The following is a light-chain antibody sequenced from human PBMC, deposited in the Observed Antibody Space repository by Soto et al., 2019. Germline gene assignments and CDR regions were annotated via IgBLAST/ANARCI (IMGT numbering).Light chain of an antibody. Sequence: VLTQSPGNLSLSPWERSTLSCRASQTVRNNYLAWYQQKPGQAPRLLIYGASTRATGIPARFSGSGSGTEFTLTISSLQPDDFATYDCQHYKSYSEAFGQGTKVDIK. CDR1: QTVRNNY. V-gene: IGKV3-20*01. CDR3: QHYKSYSEA. J-gene: IGKJ1*01. CDR2: GAS.